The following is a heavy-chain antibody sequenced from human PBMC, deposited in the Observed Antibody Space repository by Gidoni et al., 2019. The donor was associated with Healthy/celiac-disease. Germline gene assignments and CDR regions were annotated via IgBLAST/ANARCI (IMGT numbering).Heavy chain of an antibody. D-gene: IGHD1-1*01. CDR2: IYWDDDK. V-gene: IGHV2-5*02. CDR1: GFSLSTSGVG. CDR3: AHSSSTTYRRAFDI. J-gene: IGHJ3*02. Sequence: QITLKESGPTLVKPTQTLTLTCTFSGFSLSTSGVGVGWIRQPPGKALEWLALIYWDDDKRYSPSLKSRLTITKDTSKNQVFLTMTNIDPVDTATYYFAHSSSTTYRRAFDIWGQRAMVTVSS.